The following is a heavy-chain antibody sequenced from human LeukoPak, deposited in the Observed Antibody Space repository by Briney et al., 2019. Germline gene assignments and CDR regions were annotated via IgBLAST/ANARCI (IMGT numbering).Heavy chain of an antibody. V-gene: IGHV7-4-1*02. CDR2: INTNTGNP. CDR3: VRDKEGRARWFDP. CDR1: GYTFTNYA. J-gene: IGHJ5*02. Sequence: ASVKVSCKASGYTFTNYAMNWVRQAPGQGLEWMGWINTNTGNPTYAQGFTGRFVFSLDTSVSTAYLQISSLKAEDTAVYYCVRDKEGRARWFDPWGQGTLVIVSS.